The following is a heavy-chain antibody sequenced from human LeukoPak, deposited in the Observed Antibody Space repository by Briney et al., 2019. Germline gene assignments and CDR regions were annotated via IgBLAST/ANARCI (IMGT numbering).Heavy chain of an antibody. CDR3: ARGYCSSPNWFDP. CDR2: IKQDGSEK. J-gene: IGHJ5*02. V-gene: IGHV3-7*01. D-gene: IGHD6-13*01. Sequence: GGSLRLSCAASAFTLSSYWMSWVRQAPGKGLEWVASIKQDGSEKYYVDSVKGRFTISRDNAQNSLYLQMNSLRAEDTAVYYCARGYCSSPNWFDPWGQGTLVTVSS. CDR1: AFTLSSYW.